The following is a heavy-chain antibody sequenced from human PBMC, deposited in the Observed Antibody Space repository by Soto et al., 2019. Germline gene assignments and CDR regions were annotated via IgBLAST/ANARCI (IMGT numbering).Heavy chain of an antibody. CDR1: GGSISGDYYH. CDR2: VFHSGSV. J-gene: IGHJ6*02. V-gene: IGHV4-30-4*08. CDR3: AREDDGGDRDYYGLDV. Sequence: QVQLQQSGPGLVKPSQTLSLTCTVSGGSISGDYYHWTWIRQSPGKGREGIGNVFHSGSVLYNPSLKSRLNISVDTSKNQFSLRLSSVTAADTAVYFCAREDDGGDRDYYGLDVWGQGTTVTVSS. D-gene: IGHD2-21*02.